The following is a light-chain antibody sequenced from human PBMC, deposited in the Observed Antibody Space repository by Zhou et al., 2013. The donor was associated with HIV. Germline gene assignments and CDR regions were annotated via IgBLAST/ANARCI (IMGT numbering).Light chain of an antibody. Sequence: DVVMTQSPLSLPVILGQPASISCRSSQSLAHSDGNTYLNWFHQRPGQSPRRLIYKVSNRDSGVPDKFSGSGSRTDFTLKISRVEAEDVGVYYCMQGTHWPYTFGQGTKLEIK. CDR2: KVS. CDR1: QSLAHSDGNTY. CDR3: MQGTHWPYT. J-gene: IGKJ2*01. V-gene: IGKV2-30*02.